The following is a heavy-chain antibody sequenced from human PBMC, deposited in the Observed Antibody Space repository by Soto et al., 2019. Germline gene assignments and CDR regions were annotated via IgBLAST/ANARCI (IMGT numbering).Heavy chain of an antibody. Sequence: GGSLRLSCAVSGFTFSSFAMSWVRQATGKGLEWVSVISSSGGTTYYTDSVKGRFTISRDNSKNTLYLQMNSLRAEDTAVYYSAKDPYNWTPNWFDPWGQGTLVTVSS. CDR3: AKDPYNWTPNWFDP. D-gene: IGHD1-1*01. CDR1: GFTFSSFA. CDR2: ISSSGGTT. J-gene: IGHJ5*02. V-gene: IGHV3-23*01.